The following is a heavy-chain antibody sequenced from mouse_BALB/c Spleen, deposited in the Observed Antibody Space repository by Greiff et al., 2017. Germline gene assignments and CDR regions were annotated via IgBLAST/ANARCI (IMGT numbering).Heavy chain of an antibody. J-gene: IGHJ2*01. CDR2: ISYSGST. CDR1: GYSITSDYA. V-gene: IGHV3-2*02. CDR3: ARWGNLDYFDY. Sequence: EVKLEESGPGLVKPSQSLSLTCTVTGYSITSDYAWNWIRQFPGNKLEWMGYISYSGSTSYNPSLKSRISITRDTSKNQFFLQLNSVTTEDTATYYCARWGNLDYFDYWGQGTTLTVSS.